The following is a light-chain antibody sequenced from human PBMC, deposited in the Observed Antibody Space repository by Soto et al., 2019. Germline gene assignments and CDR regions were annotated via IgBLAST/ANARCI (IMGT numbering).Light chain of an antibody. CDR1: QSVSSN. CDR3: QQYNNWPAT. V-gene: IGKV3-15*01. CDR2: GAS. J-gene: IGKJ4*01. Sequence: EIVMTQSPATLSVSPGERATLSCRASQSVSSNLAWYQQKPGQAPRLLIYGASTRATGIPARFSGSGSGTEFTLTISSLQSEDFPVYYCQQYNNWPATFGGGTKVEIK.